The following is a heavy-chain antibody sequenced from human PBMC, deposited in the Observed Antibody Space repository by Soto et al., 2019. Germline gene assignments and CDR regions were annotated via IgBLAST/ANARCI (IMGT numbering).Heavy chain of an antibody. V-gene: IGHV1-18*01. CDR1: GYTFTSYG. CDR2: IRAYKGNT. Sequence: QVELVQSGAEVKKPGASVKVSCKASGYTFTSYGISWVRQAPGQGLEWMGGIRAYKGNTNYAQKHPGRVTMTPDTSTSTAYMELRSLRSDDTAVYYCARVTYYYCGMDVWGQGTTVTVSS. J-gene: IGHJ6*02. CDR3: ARVTYYYCGMDV.